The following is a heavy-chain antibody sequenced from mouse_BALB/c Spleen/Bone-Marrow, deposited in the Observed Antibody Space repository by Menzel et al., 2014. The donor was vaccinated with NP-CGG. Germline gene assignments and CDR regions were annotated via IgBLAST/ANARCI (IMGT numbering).Heavy chain of an antibody. CDR2: INPGSGGT. J-gene: IGHJ2*01. CDR1: GYAFTNYL. V-gene: IGHV1-54*01. Sequence: VQLQQSGAELVRPGTSVKVSCKASGYAFTNYLIEWVKQRPGQGLEWIGVINPGSGGTNYNEKFKGNATLTADKSSSTAYMQLSSLTSDDSAVYFCARGITTGYFDYWGQGTTLTVSS. D-gene: IGHD1-1*01. CDR3: ARGITTGYFDY.